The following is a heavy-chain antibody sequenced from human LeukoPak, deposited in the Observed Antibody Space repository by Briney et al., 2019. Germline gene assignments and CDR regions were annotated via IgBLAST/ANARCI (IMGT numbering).Heavy chain of an antibody. CDR1: GGSISSSNW. D-gene: IGHD3-10*01. CDR2: IYHSGST. CDR3: AREFAYYYGSGSYYRHFDY. Sequence: SETLSLSCAVSGGSISSSNWWSWVRQPPGKGLEWIGEIYHSGSTNYNPSLKSRVTISVDKSKNQFSLKLSSVTAADTAVYYCAREFAYYYGSGSYYRHFDYWGQGTLVTVSS. V-gene: IGHV4-4*02. J-gene: IGHJ4*02.